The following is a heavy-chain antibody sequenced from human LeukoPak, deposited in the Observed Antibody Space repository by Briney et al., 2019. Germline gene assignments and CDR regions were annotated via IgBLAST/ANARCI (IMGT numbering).Heavy chain of an antibody. CDR1: GFTFSSYS. CDR2: INTDGSST. D-gene: IGHD3-22*01. CDR3: ASVSYYYDSSGYDFDY. Sequence: GGSLRLSCAASGFTFSSYSMNWVRQAPGKGLVWVSRINTDGSSTSYADSVKGRFTISRDNAKNTLYLQMNSLRAEDTAVYYCASVSYYYDSSGYDFDYWGQGTLVTVSS. V-gene: IGHV3-74*01. J-gene: IGHJ4*02.